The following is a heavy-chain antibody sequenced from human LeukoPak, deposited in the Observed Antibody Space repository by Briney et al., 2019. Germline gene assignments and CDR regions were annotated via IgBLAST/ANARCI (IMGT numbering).Heavy chain of an antibody. D-gene: IGHD2-15*01. CDR3: ARGRGWNWFDP. CDR2: IYTSGST. Sequence: PSQTLSLTCTVSGGSISSGSYYWSWIRQPAGKGLEWIGRIYTSGSTNYNPSLKSRVTISVDTSKNQFSLKLSSVTAADTAVYYCARGRGWNWFDPWGQGTLVTVSS. V-gene: IGHV4-61*02. CDR1: GGSISSGSYY. J-gene: IGHJ5*02.